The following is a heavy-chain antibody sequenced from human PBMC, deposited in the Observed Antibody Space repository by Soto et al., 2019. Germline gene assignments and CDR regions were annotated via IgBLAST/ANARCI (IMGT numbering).Heavy chain of an antibody. Sequence: EVQLLESGGGLVRPGGSLRLSCAASGFTFSSYAMSWVRQTPGKGLEWVSGITASGDTTYYADSVKGRFTISRDNAKNRLYLPMNSLRAADKAVYYCAKVRPLRDCTRTSCLGAFDIWGQGTMVTVS. J-gene: IGHJ3*02. CDR1: GFTFSSYA. CDR2: ITASGDTT. D-gene: IGHD2-2*01. V-gene: IGHV3-23*01. CDR3: AKVRPLRDCTRTSCLGAFDI.